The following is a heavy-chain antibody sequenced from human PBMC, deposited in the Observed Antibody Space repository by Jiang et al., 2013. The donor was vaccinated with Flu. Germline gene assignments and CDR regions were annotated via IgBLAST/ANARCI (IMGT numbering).Heavy chain of an antibody. Sequence: GWIQQPPGKGLEWIGSIYHSGSTYYNPSLKSRVTISVDRSKNQFSLKLNSVTAADTAVYHCALGDYSRVDHWGRGTLVTVSS. J-gene: IGHJ4*02. D-gene: IGHD4-17*01. CDR3: ALGDYSRVDH. CDR2: IYHSGST. V-gene: IGHV4-38-2*01.